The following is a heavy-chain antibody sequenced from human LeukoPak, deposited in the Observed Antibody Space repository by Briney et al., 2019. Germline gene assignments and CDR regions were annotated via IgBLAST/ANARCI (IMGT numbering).Heavy chain of an antibody. CDR2: IKSKTDGGTT. J-gene: IGHJ3*02. V-gene: IGHV3-15*01. CDR1: GFTFSSYW. D-gene: IGHD2-21*02. CDR3: TTVWNCGGDCSDAFDI. Sequence: AGGSLRLSCAASGFTFSSYWMSWVRQAPGKGLEWVGRIKSKTDGGTTDYAAPVKGRFTISRDDSKNTLYLQMNSLKTEDTAVYYCTTVWNCGGDCSDAFDIWGQGTTVTVSS.